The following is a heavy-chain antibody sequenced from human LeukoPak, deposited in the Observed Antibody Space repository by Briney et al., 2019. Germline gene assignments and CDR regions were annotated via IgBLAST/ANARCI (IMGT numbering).Heavy chain of an antibody. CDR2: FSSSTGYT. CDR1: GFTFSDYY. CDR3: ARDLRDYYDSSGYSLPFAY. J-gene: IGHJ4*02. Sequence: KPGGSLRLSCAASGFTFSDYYMSWIRQAPGKGLEWLSYFSSSTGYTNYADSVRGRFTISRDNAKNSLYLQMNSLRAEDTAVYYCARDLRDYYDSSGYSLPFAYWGQGTLVTVSS. V-gene: IGHV3-11*05. D-gene: IGHD3-22*01.